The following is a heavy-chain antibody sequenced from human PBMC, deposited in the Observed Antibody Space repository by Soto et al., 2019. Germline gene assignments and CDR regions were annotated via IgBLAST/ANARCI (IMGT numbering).Heavy chain of an antibody. CDR3: AKELTGVIRDY. D-gene: IGHD3-16*02. Sequence: GESLKISCAASGFSFSNYAMNWVRQAPGKGLEWVSAISGSGGSTYYADSVKGRFTISRDNSKDTLYLQMNSLRAEDTAVYYCAKELTGVIRDYWGQGTLVTVSS. V-gene: IGHV3-23*01. CDR1: GFSFSNYA. CDR2: ISGSGGST. J-gene: IGHJ4*02.